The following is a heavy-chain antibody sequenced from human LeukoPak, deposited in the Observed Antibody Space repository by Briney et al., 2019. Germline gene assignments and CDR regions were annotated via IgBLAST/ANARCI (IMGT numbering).Heavy chain of an antibody. D-gene: IGHD3-22*01. CDR1: GGSISSSSYY. CDR2: IYYSGST. Sequence: SETLSLTCTVSGGSISSSSYYWGWIRQPPGKGLEWIGYIYYSGSTNYNPSLKSRVTISVDTSKNQFSLKLSSVTAADTAVYYCARHYRGGYDSSGYYFDYWGQGTLVTVSS. J-gene: IGHJ4*02. CDR3: ARHYRGGYDSSGYYFDY. V-gene: IGHV4-61*05.